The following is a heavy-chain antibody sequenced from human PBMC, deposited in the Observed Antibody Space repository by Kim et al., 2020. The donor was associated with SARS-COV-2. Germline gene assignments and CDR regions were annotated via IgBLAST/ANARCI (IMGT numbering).Heavy chain of an antibody. CDR2: IYSGGSST. CDR3: AKGGYSGYEKYCSGGSCYLVSDY. Sequence: GGSLRLSCAASGFTFSSYAMSWVRQAPGKWLEWVSVIYSGGSSTYYADSVKGRFTIYRDNSKNTLYLQMNSLRAEDTAAYYCAKGGYSGYEKYCSGGSCYLVSDYWGQGTLVTVSS. CDR1: GFTFSSYA. J-gene: IGHJ4*02. D-gene: IGHD2-15*01. V-gene: IGHV3-23*03.